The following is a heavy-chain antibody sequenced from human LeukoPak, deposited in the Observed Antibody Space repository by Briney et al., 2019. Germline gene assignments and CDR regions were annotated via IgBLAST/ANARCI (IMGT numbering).Heavy chain of an antibody. CDR3: AKHRFESGGYHSTD. CDR2: ISGGSGST. J-gene: IGHJ4*02. Sequence: GGSLRLSCAASGFTFSSYAMSWVRQAPGKGLAWVSTISGGSGSTYCADSVKGRFTISRDNSKNSLYLQMNSLRDEDTAVYYCAKHRFESGGYHSTDWGQGTLVTVSS. D-gene: IGHD3-22*01. CDR1: GFTFSSYA. V-gene: IGHV3-23*01.